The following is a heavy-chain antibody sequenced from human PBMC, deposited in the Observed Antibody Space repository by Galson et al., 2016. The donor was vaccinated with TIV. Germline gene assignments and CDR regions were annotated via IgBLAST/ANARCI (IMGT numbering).Heavy chain of an antibody. Sequence: SVKVSCKASGGTFDNYPITWVRQAPGQGLEWMGGIIPISAIADNAQKFQGRMSSTADESTSTAYMELSSLRSEDTAVYYCARLTPCGGDCYYFDYWGQGTLVTVSS. CDR1: GGTFDNYP. J-gene: IGHJ4*02. D-gene: IGHD2-21*02. CDR2: IIPISAIA. V-gene: IGHV1-69*13. CDR3: ARLTPCGGDCYYFDY.